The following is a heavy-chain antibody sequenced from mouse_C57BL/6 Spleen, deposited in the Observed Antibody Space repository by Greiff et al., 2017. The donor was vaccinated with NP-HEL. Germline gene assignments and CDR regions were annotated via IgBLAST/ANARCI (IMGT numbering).Heavy chain of an antibody. J-gene: IGHJ4*01. CDR1: GYTFTSYW. V-gene: IGHV1-52*01. CDR3: ARYDYYAMDY. Sequence: QVQLQQPGAELVRPGSSVKLSCKASGYTFTSYWMHWVKQRPIQGLEWIGNIDPSDSDTHYNQKFKDKATLTVDKSSSTAYMQLSSLTSEDSAVYYCARYDYYAMDYWGQGTSVTVSS. CDR2: IDPSDSDT.